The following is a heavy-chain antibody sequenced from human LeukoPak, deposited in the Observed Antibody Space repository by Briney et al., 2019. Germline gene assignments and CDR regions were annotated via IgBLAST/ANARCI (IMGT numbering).Heavy chain of an antibody. CDR1: GFTFSSYG. Sequence: GGSLRLPCAASGFTFSSYGMHWVRQAPGKGLEWVAVIWYDGSNKYYADSVKGRFTISRDNSKNTLYLQMNSLRAEDTAVYYCAKDYYDSSGPDYWGQGTLVTVSS. CDR2: IWYDGSNK. J-gene: IGHJ4*02. D-gene: IGHD3-22*01. CDR3: AKDYYDSSGPDY. V-gene: IGHV3-33*06.